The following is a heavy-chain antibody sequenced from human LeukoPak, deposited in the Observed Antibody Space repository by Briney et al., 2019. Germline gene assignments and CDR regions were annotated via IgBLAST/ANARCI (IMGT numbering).Heavy chain of an antibody. V-gene: IGHV1-2*02. CDR1: EYTFRDFY. J-gene: IGHJ3*02. D-gene: IGHD3-22*01. Sequence: GSVTVSCTASEYTFRDFYIHWLRQAPGQGLEWMGWTNPDTGGTKYAQKFQGRVTMTRDTSSSTAYMELSSLRSADTAVYYCASEYKYDSSGANAFDIWGQGTMVTVSS. CDR2: TNPDTGGT. CDR3: ASEYKYDSSGANAFDI.